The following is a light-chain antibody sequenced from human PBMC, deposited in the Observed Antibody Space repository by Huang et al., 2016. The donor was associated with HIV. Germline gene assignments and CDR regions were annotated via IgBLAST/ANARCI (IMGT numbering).Light chain of an antibody. V-gene: IGKV3-15*01. Sequence: EIVMTQSPATLSVSPGERATLSCRSSQSVSSNLAWYQQKPGQAPRLLIYGASTRATGVPARFSGSGSVTSFTLTISSLQSEDFAVYYCQQYKNWPPFTFGQGTKLEIK. CDR2: GAS. J-gene: IGKJ2*01. CDR1: QSVSSN. CDR3: QQYKNWPPFT.